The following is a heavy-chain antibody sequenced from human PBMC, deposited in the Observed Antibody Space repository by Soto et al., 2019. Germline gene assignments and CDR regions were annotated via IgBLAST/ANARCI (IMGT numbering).Heavy chain of an antibody. CDR3: ARADYYDSSGYYVRPPQAYYYYGMDV. CDR2: IIPILGIA. J-gene: IGHJ6*02. D-gene: IGHD3-22*01. CDR1: GGTFSSYT. V-gene: IGHV1-69*02. Sequence: SVKVSCKASGGTFSSYTISWVRQAPGQGLEWMGRIIPILGIANYAQKFQGRVTITADKSTSTAYMELSSLRSEDTAVYYCARADYYDSSGYYVRPPQAYYYYGMDVWGQGTTVTVSS.